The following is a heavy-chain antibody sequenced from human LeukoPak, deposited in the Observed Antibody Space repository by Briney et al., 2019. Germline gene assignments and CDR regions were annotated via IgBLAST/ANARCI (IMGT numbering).Heavy chain of an antibody. V-gene: IGHV3-48*02. D-gene: IGHD2-2*03. CDR2: ISSSGSAK. J-gene: IGHJ4*02. CDR3: ASGSGH. Sequence: PGGSLRLSCAASGFTFSNYGLNWVRQAPGKGLEWVSHISSSGSAKYYADSVKGRFTISRDNAKNPLYLQTNSLRDEDTAVFYCASGSGHWGQGTLSPSPQ. CDR1: GFTFSNYG.